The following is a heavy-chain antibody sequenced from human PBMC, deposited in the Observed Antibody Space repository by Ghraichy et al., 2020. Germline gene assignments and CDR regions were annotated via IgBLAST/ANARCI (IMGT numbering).Heavy chain of an antibody. Sequence: SETLSLTCAVSGYSISSGYYWGWIRQPPGKGLEWIGSIYHTGSTYYNPSLKSRVTISVDTSKNQFSLRLSSVTAADTAVYYCARDFSVSTATTYDAFDIWGQGTMVSVSS. J-gene: IGHJ3*02. CDR1: GYSISSGYY. D-gene: IGHD2-15*01. V-gene: IGHV4-38-2*02. CDR3: ARDFSVSTATTYDAFDI. CDR2: IYHTGST.